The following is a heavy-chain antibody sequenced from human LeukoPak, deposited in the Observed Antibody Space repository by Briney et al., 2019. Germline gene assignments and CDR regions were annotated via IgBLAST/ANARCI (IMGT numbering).Heavy chain of an antibody. J-gene: IGHJ3*02. CDR2: ISWNSGSI. V-gene: IGHV3-9*01. CDR1: GFTFDDYA. CDR3: ARVEGDILTGYGHDAFDI. D-gene: IGHD3-9*01. Sequence: GGSLRLSCAASGFTFDDYAMHWVRQAPGKGLEWVSGISWNSGSIGYADSVKGRFTISRDNAKNSLYLQMNSLRAEDTAVYYCARVEGDILTGYGHDAFDIWGQGTMVTVSS.